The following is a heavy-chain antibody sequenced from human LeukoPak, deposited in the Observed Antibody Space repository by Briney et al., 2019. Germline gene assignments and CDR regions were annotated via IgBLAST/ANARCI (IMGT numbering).Heavy chain of an antibody. V-gene: IGHV1-2*02. CDR2: INPNSGGT. D-gene: IGHD6-13*01. CDR3: ASEKQYTEYSSSWSGPFDY. CDR1: GYTFTGYY. J-gene: IGHJ4*02. Sequence: ASVKVSCKASGYTFTGYYMHWVRQAPGQGLEWMGWINPNSGGTNYAQKFQGRVTMTRDTSISTAYMELSRLRSDDTAVYYCASEKQYTEYSSSWSGPFDYWGQGTLVTVSS.